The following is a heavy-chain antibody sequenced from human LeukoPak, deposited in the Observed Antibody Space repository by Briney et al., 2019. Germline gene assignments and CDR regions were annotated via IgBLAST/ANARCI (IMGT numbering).Heavy chain of an antibody. D-gene: IGHD2-15*01. Sequence: GGSLRLSCAASEFTFSSYAMNWVRQAPGKGLEWVSSISSSSGYIYYADSLRGRFTISRDSAKNSLFLQMNSLRAEDTAVYYCARTSSLTPTPSFDYWGQGTLVTVSS. V-gene: IGHV3-21*01. CDR2: ISSSSGYI. CDR1: EFTFSSYA. CDR3: ARTSSLTPTPSFDY. J-gene: IGHJ4*02.